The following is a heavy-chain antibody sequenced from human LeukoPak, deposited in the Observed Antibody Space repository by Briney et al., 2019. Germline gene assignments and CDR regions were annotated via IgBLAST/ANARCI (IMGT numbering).Heavy chain of an antibody. CDR2: ISGSGGST. J-gene: IGHJ4*02. Sequence: GGSLRLSCAASGFTFSSYAMSWVRQAPGRGLEWVSAISGSGGSTYYADSVKGRFTISRDNAKNSLYLQMNSLRDEDTAVYYCARDRYYDSSGYYYSLFDYWGQGTLVTVSS. CDR3: ARDRYYDSSGYYYSLFDY. D-gene: IGHD3-22*01. CDR1: GFTFSSYA. V-gene: IGHV3-23*01.